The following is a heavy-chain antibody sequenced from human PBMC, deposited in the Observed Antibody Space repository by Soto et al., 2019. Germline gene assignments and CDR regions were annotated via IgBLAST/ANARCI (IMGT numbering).Heavy chain of an antibody. CDR3: ARIGGKGVPAAMNWFDP. Sequence: QVQLVQSGAEVKKPGSSVKVSCKASGGTFSSYAISWVRQAPGQGLEWMGGIIPIFGTANYAQKCQGRVTITADKSTSTAYMELSSLRSEDTAVYYCARIGGKGVPAAMNWFDPWGQGTLVTVSS. D-gene: IGHD2-2*01. J-gene: IGHJ5*02. CDR2: IIPIFGTA. V-gene: IGHV1-69*06. CDR1: GGTFSSYA.